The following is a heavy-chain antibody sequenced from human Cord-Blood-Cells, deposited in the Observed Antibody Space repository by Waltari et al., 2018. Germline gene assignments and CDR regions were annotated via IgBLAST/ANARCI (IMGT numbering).Heavy chain of an antibody. CDR3: ARAPSTGFIDY. CDR1: GYTFTGYY. Sequence: QVQLVQSGAEVKKPGASVKVSCKASGYTFTGYYMHWVRQAPGQGLEWMGWINPNRGGTNYAQKFQGWVTMTRDTSISTAYMELSRLRSDDTAVYYCARAPSTGFIDYWGQGTLVTVSS. D-gene: IGHD1-1*01. J-gene: IGHJ4*02. V-gene: IGHV1-2*04. CDR2: INPNRGGT.